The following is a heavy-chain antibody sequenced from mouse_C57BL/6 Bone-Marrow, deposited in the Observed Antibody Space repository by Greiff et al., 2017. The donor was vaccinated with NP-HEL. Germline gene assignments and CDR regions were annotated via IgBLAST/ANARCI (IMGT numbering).Heavy chain of an antibody. CDR1: GFSLTSYG. CDR3: ARMEYGYDGYYSDY. Sequence: VKLMESGPGLVQPSQSLSITCTVSGFSLTSYGVHWVRQSPGKGLEWLGVIWSGGSTDYNAAFISRLSISKDNSKSQVFFKMNSLQADDTAIYYCARMEYGYDGYYSDYWGQGTTLTVSS. J-gene: IGHJ2*01. D-gene: IGHD2-2*01. V-gene: IGHV2-2*01. CDR2: IWSGGST.